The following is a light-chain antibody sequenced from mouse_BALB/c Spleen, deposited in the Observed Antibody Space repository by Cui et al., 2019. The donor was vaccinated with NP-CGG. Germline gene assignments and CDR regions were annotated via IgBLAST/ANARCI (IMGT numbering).Light chain of an antibody. CDR1: TGAVTTINY. CDR2: GTN. Sequence: HAVLTQRSALTTSPGETVTLTCRSSTGAVTTINYANWVQEKPDHLFTGLIGGTNNRAPGVPARFSGSLIGDRAALTITGAQTEDEAIYFCALWYSNHWVFGGGTKLTVL. CDR3: ALWYSNHWV. J-gene: IGLJ1*01. V-gene: IGLV1*01.